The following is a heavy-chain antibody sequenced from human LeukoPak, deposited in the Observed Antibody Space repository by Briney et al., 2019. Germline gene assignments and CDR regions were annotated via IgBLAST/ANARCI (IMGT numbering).Heavy chain of an antibody. J-gene: IGHJ4*02. CDR2: IYYSGST. D-gene: IGHD3-22*01. CDR3: ASEYYYDSSGFSDY. CDR1: GGSISSSSYY. Sequence: SETLSLTCTVSGGSISSSSYYWGWIRQPPGKGLEWIGSIYYSGSTYYNPSLKSRVTISVDTSKNQFSLKLSSVTAADTAVYYCASEYYYDSSGFSDYWGQGTLVTVSS. V-gene: IGHV4-39*07.